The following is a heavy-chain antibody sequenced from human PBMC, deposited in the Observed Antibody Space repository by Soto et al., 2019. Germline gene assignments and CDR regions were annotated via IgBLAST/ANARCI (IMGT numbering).Heavy chain of an antibody. CDR3: ARGTNYYDSSGPLLDAFDI. CDR1: GGSISSGDYY. D-gene: IGHD3-22*01. V-gene: IGHV4-30-4*01. CDR2: IYYSGST. Sequence: QVQLQESGPGLVKPSQTLSLTCTVSGGSISSGDYYWSWIRQPPGKCLEWIGYIYYSGSTYYNPSLKSRVTISVDTSKKQFSLKLSSVTAAHTAVYYCARGTNYYDSSGPLLDAFDIWGQGTMVTVSS. J-gene: IGHJ3*02.